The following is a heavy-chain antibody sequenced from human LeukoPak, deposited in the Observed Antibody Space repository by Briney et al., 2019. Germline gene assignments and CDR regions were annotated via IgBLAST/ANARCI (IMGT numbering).Heavy chain of an antibody. CDR2: IYYSGST. D-gene: IGHD5-12*01. J-gene: IGHJ4*02. Sequence: SETLSLTCTGSGCSISSYYWSWLRQPPGKGLEWIGYIYYSGSTNYNPSLKSRVTISVDTSKNQFSLKLSSVTAADTAVYYCASSSGSQLLDYWGQGTLVTVSS. CDR1: GCSISSYY. CDR3: ASSSGSQLLDY. V-gene: IGHV4-59*01.